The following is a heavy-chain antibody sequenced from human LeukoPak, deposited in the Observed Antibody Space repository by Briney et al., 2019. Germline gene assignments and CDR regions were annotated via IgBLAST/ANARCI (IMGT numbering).Heavy chain of an antibody. D-gene: IGHD2-15*01. V-gene: IGHV4-59*01. CDR1: GGSYSGYY. J-gene: IGHJ4*02. CDR3: ARIHRYCSGGACYVLDN. CDR2: VYYSGST. Sequence: SETLSLTCVVSGGSYSGYYWGWIRQPPGRGLEWIGYVYYSGSTNYNPSFKSRITISVDTSRNQFSLQLSSVTAADTAVYYCARIHRYCSGGACYVLDNWGQGTLVAVSS.